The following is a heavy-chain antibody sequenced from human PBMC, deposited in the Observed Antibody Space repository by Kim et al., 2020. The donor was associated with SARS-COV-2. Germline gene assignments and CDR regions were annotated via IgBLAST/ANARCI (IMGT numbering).Heavy chain of an antibody. V-gene: IGHV3-48*02. CDR3: ARDHFDFRAFDI. J-gene: IGHJ3*02. D-gene: IGHD3-9*01. Sequence: YYADSVKGRFTISRDNAKNSLYLQMNRLGDEDTAVYYCARDHFDFRAFDIWGQGTMVTVSS.